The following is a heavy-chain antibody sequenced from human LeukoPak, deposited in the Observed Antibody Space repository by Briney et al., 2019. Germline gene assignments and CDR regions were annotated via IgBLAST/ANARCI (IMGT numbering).Heavy chain of an antibody. CDR2: IIPILGIA. CDR1: GGTFSSYA. CDR3: HAYPLGYCSGGSCYVDY. V-gene: IGHV1-69*04. Sequence: VASVKVSCKASGGTFSSYAISWLRQAPGQGLEWMGRIIPILGIANYAQKFQGRVTITADKSTSTAYMELSSLRSEDTAVYYCHAYPLGYCSGGSCYVDYWGQGTLVTVSS. D-gene: IGHD2-15*01. J-gene: IGHJ4*02.